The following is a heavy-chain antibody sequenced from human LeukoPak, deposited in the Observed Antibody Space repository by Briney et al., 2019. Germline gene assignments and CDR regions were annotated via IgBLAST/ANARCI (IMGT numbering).Heavy chain of an antibody. CDR3: ARRSTVAGRGRFDP. CDR2: VHYSGST. J-gene: IGHJ5*02. D-gene: IGHD6-19*01. Sequence: SETLSLTCTVSGGSIRSSSYYWGWIRQPPGKGLEWIGSVHYSGSTCDNPSLKSRVTISVDTSKDQFSLKLISVTAADTAVYYCARRSTVAGRGRFDPWGQGTLVTVSP. CDR1: GGSIRSSSYY. V-gene: IGHV4-39*01.